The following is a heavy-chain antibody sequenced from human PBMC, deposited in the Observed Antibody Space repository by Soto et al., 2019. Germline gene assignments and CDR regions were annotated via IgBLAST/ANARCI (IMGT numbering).Heavy chain of an antibody. D-gene: IGHD5-18*01. J-gene: IGHJ4*02. CDR2: ISSSGSSI. CDR3: ARGHSYAYGDFDY. CDR1: EFTFSGSY. V-gene: IGHV3-11*01. Sequence: PGGSLRLSCAASEFTFSGSYMSWIRQAPGKGLEWISYISSSGSSIYYADSVKGRFTISRDNAKNSLYLQMNSLRAEDTAVYYCARGHSYAYGDFDYWGQGTLVTVSS.